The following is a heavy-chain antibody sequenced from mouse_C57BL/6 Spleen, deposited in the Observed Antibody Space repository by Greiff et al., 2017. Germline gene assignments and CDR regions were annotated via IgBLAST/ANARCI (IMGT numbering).Heavy chain of an antibody. CDR2: IYPNSGST. J-gene: IGHJ3*01. V-gene: IGHV1-64*01. CDR1: GYTFTSYW. D-gene: IGHD2-4*01. Sequence: QVQLQQPWAELVKPGASVKLFCKASGYTFTSYWIHWVKQRPGQGLEWIGMIYPNSGSTNYNEKFKSKAKLTVDKSSSTADMQLSSLTSEDSAVYYCARGDYDEESLAYWGQGTLVTVSA. CDR3: ARGDYDEESLAY.